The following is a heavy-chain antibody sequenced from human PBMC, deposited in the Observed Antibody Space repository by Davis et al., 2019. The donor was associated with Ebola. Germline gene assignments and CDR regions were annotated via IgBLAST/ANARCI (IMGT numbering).Heavy chain of an antibody. D-gene: IGHD1-26*01. J-gene: IGHJ6*02. CDR3: GVQWDGMDV. V-gene: IGHV4-34*01. CDR2: INHSGET. CDR1: GWSFSGSY. Sequence: PSETLSLTCAVYGWSFSGSYWNWFRQPPGKGLEWIGEINHSGETKYNPSLKSRVTMSIDVSRNQISLKLTTVTAADTAVYYCGVQWDGMDVWALGTTVTVSS.